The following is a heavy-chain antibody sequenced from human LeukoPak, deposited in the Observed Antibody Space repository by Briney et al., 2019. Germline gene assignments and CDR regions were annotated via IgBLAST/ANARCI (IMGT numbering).Heavy chain of an antibody. CDR2: INPKSGGT. D-gene: IGHD3-10*01. Sequence: ASVKVSCKASGYTFIAYYIHWVRQAPGQGLEWMGWINPKSGGTNYAQKFQGRATMTRDTSITTAYMELSRLRLDDTAIYYCARGGAYGSESYSFDYWGQGTLVTVSS. CDR3: ARGGAYGSESYSFDY. V-gene: IGHV1-2*02. J-gene: IGHJ4*02. CDR1: GYTFIAYY.